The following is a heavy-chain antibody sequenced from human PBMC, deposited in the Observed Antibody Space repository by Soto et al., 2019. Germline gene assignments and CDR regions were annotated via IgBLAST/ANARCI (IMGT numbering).Heavy chain of an antibody. Sequence: QVQLQQWGAGLLKPSETLSLTCAVYGGSFSGYYWTWFRQHPGKGLEWIGEISPTGTTKYIPSLKSRVTISADTSNNQFSLKVTSVTAAETAVYYCVTALWFGTQPEIWGQGALVTVSS. J-gene: IGHJ1*01. V-gene: IGHV4-34*01. D-gene: IGHD3-10*01. CDR3: VTALWFGTQPEI. CDR1: GGSFSGYY. CDR2: ISPTGTT.